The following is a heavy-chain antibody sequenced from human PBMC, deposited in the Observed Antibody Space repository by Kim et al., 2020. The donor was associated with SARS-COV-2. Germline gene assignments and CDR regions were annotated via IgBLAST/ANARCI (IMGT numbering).Heavy chain of an antibody. D-gene: IGHD2-2*01. V-gene: IGHV3-30*02. J-gene: IGHJ4*02. Sequence: SVKGRFTISRDNSKNTLYLQMNSLRAEDTAVYYCAKDGAWRTYAVYYFDYWGQGTLVTVSS. CDR3: AKDGAWRTYAVYYFDY.